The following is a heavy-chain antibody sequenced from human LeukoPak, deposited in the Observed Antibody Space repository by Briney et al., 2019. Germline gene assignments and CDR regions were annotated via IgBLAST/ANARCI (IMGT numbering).Heavy chain of an antibody. CDR1: GGTFSYYA. CDR2: IIPMFDTT. J-gene: IGHJ3*02. D-gene: IGHD6-6*01. Sequence: SVKVSCKASGGTFSYYAINWVRQAPGQGLEWMGGIIPMFDTTRYAQKFQGRVTVTTDETPNTAYMELSSLRSEDTAVYYCAREHSSSSPDAFDIWGQGTMVIVSS. CDR3: AREHSSSSPDAFDI. V-gene: IGHV1-69*05.